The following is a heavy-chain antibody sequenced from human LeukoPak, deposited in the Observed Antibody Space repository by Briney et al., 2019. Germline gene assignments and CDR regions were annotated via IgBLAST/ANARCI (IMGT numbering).Heavy chain of an antibody. CDR3: ARDRGGSSSAAYYYYYMDV. V-gene: IGHV1-69*13. CDR2: IIPTFGTA. D-gene: IGHD6-6*01. Sequence: GASVKVSCKASGGTFSSYAISWVRQAPGQGLEWMGGIIPTFGTANYAQKFQGRVTITADESTSTAYMELSSLRSEDTAVYYCARDRGGSSSAAYYYYYMDVWGKGTTVTVSS. CDR1: GGTFSSYA. J-gene: IGHJ6*03.